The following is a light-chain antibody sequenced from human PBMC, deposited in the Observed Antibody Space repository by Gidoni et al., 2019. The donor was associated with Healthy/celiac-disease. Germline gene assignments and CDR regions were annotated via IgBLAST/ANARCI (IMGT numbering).Light chain of an antibody. CDR3: QQYGSSPV. CDR2: GAS. V-gene: IGKV3-20*01. J-gene: IGKJ4*01. Sequence: EIAFTHSPGTLSLSPGERATLACRASQSVSSSYLAWYQQKPGQAPRLLLYGASSRATGIPDRFSGSGSGTDFTLTISRLEPEDFAVYYCQQYGSSPVFGGGTKVEIK. CDR1: QSVSSSY.